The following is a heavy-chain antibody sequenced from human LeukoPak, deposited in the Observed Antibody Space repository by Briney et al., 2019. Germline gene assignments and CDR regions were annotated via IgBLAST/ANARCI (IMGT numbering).Heavy chain of an antibody. J-gene: IGHJ4*02. Sequence: GASVKVSCKASGYAFTGYFMHWVRQAPGQGLEWVGWINPNSGNTGYAQKFQGRVTMTRNTSISTAYMELSSLRSEDTAVYYCARGLLYCSSTSCYRYWGQGTLVTVSS. CDR1: GYAFTGYF. D-gene: IGHD2-2*01. V-gene: IGHV1-8*02. CDR2: INPNSGNT. CDR3: ARGLLYCSSTSCYRY.